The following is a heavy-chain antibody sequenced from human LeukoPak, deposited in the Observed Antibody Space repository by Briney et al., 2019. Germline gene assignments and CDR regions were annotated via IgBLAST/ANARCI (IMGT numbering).Heavy chain of an antibody. D-gene: IGHD3-3*01. CDR3: ARELGDWRGYYMGHFDY. CDR1: GGSISTNNYY. Sequence: PSETLSLTCFVSGGSISTNNYYWGWIRQPPGKGLEWIGSIYYSKSRYYNPSLKSRVTISVDTSKNQFSLKLNSVTAADTAVYHCARELGDWRGYYMGHFDYWGQGMLVTVSS. V-gene: IGHV4-39*07. CDR2: IYYSKSR. J-gene: IGHJ4*02.